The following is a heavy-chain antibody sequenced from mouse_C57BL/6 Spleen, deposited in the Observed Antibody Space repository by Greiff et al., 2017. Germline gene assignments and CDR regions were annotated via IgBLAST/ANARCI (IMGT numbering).Heavy chain of an antibody. Sequence: QVQLQQSGAELVRPGTSVKVSCKASGYAFTNYLIEWVKQRPGQGLEWIGVINPGSGGTNYNEKFKGKATLTADKSSSTAYMQLSSLTSEASAVYFCALSGPWFAYWGQGTLVTVSA. J-gene: IGHJ3*01. CDR2: INPGSGGT. CDR3: ALSGPWFAY. CDR1: GYAFTNYL. D-gene: IGHD1-1*01. V-gene: IGHV1-54*01.